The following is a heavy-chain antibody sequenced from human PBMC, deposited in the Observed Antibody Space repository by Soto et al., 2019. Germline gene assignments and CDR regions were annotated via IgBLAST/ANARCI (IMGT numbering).Heavy chain of an antibody. CDR3: AKEGSSGSPAYWYFDL. CDR2: ISGSGGST. J-gene: IGHJ2*01. Sequence: EVQLLESGGGVVQPGGSLRLSCAASGFTFSSYAMSWVRQAPGKGLEWVSAISGSGGSTYYADSVKGRFTISRDNSKNTLYLQMNSLRAEDTAVYYCAKEGSSGSPAYWYFDLWGRGTLVTVSS. CDR1: GFTFSSYA. D-gene: IGHD6-19*01. V-gene: IGHV3-23*01.